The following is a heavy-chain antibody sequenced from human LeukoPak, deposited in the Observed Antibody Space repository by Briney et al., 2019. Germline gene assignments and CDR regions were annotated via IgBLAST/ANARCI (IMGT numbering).Heavy chain of an antibody. CDR3: ARGGAVAGRYYFDY. V-gene: IGHV4-59*12. D-gene: IGHD6-19*01. CDR1: GGSISSYY. CDR2: IYYSGST. J-gene: IGHJ4*02. Sequence: SETLSLTCTVSGGSISSYYWSWIRQPPGKGLEWIGYIYYSGSTNYNPSLKSRVAISVDTSKNQFSLKLSSVTAADTAVYYCARGGAVAGRYYFDYWGQGTLVTVSS.